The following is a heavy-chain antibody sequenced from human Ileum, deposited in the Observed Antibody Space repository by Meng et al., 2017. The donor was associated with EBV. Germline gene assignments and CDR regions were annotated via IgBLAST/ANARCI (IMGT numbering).Heavy chain of an antibody. V-gene: IGHV3-74*01. D-gene: IGHD3/OR15-3a*01. Sequence: LWRVGSRCGLVQPGGSLRLPRAASGFTFSNSWMHWLRQAPGKGLVWVSHIDTDGSTTNYAGSVKGRFTISRDNAKNTLSLQMNSLRVEDTAVYYCVRGGLGPWYWGQGTLVTVSS. J-gene: IGHJ4*02. CDR2: IDTDGSTT. CDR1: GFTFSNSW. CDR3: VRGGLGPWY.